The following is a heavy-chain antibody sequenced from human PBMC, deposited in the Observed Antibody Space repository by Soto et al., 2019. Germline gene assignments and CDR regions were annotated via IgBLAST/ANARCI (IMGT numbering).Heavy chain of an antibody. V-gene: IGHV4-34*01. CDR3: ARVAYTYNYRGLDS. J-gene: IGHJ4*02. CDR2: IDHSGST. Sequence: QVQLQQWGTGLLKPSETLSLTCAVYGGSFRGYYWTWIRQPPGKGLEWIGEIDHSGSTNYNPSLKSRVTISVDTSKNQFSLKLASVTAADTAVYYCARVAYTYNYRGLDSWGQGTLVTVSS. CDR1: GGSFRGYY. D-gene: IGHD3-16*01.